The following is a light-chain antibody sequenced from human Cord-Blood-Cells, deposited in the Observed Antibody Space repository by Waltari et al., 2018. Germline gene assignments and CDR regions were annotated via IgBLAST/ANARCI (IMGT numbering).Light chain of an antibody. Sequence: IQMTQSPSSLSASVGDRVTITCRASQSISSNLNWYQQKPGKAPKLLIYAASSLQSGVPSRFSGSGSGTDFTLTISSLQPEDFATDYCQQSYSTPQTFGGGTKVEIK. CDR2: AAS. J-gene: IGKJ4*01. CDR1: QSISSN. V-gene: IGKV1-39*01. CDR3: QQSYSTPQT.